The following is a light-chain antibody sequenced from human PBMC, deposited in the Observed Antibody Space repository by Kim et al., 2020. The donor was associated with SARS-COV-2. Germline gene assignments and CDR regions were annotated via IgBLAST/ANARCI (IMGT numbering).Light chain of an antibody. J-gene: IGLJ2*01. CDR1: KLGDKY. CDR3: QAWDSSSVV. V-gene: IGLV3-1*01. CDR2: QER. Sequence: VSPRQTSSITSSRDKLGDKYGCWHQQKPGQNLVLFNYQERKRPAGIPERFSGSNSGNTATMTISGTQAMDEADYYGQAWDSSSVVFGGGTQLTVL.